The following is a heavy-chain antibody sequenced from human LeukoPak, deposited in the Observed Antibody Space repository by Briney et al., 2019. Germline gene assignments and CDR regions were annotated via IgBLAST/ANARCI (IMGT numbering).Heavy chain of an antibody. CDR2: IRGSGGNV. CDR3: ARDIRNYYDSGAYGWFDP. D-gene: IGHD3-10*01. CDR1: GFTFSSYG. Sequence: GGSLRLSCAASGFTFSSYGMSWVRQAPGKGLEWVSSIRGSGGNVYYAGSVRGRFTISRDNSKNTVYLQMNSLRAEDTATYYCARDIRNYYDSGAYGWFDPWGQGTLVPVSS. V-gene: IGHV3-23*01. J-gene: IGHJ5*02.